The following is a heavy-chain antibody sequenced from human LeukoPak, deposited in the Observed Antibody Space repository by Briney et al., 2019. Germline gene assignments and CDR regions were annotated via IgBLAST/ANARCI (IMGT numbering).Heavy chain of an antibody. CDR3: ATTMLQGEHVYYFDY. CDR2: IYPGDSDT. Sequence: GESLKISCKGSGYRFTSYWIGWVRQMPGKGLEWMGIIYPGDSDTIYSPSFQGQVTISADKSISTAYLQWSSLKASDTAMYYCATTMLQGEHVYYFDYWGQGTLVTVSS. J-gene: IGHJ4*02. CDR1: GYRFTSYW. V-gene: IGHV5-51*01. D-gene: IGHD1/OR15-1a*01.